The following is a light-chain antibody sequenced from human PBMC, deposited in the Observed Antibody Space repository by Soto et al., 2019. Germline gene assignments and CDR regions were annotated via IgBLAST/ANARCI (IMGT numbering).Light chain of an antibody. CDR1: QSVSSSY. Sequence: EIVLTQSPGTLSLSPGERSTLSCRASQSVSSSYLACYQQKPGQAPRLLIYGATTRATGIPARFSGSGSGTEFTLTISSLQPDDFATYYCQQYKSNRRTFGQGTKVDIK. CDR2: GAT. CDR3: QQYKSNRRT. J-gene: IGKJ1*01. V-gene: IGKV3-20*01.